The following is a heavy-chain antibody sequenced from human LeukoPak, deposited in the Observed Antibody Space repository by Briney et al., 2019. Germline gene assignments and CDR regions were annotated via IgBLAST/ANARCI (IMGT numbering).Heavy chain of an antibody. V-gene: IGHV3-21*01. J-gene: IGHJ6*02. CDR2: ISSSSSYI. Sequence: GGSLRLSCAASGFTFSSYSMNWVRQAPGKGLEWVSSISSSSSYIYYADSVKGRFTISRDNAKNSLYLQMNSLRAEDTAVYYCARDGSSSGWQYYYGMDVWGQGTTVTVSS. CDR1: GFTFSSYS. D-gene: IGHD6-19*01. CDR3: ARDGSSSGWQYYYGMDV.